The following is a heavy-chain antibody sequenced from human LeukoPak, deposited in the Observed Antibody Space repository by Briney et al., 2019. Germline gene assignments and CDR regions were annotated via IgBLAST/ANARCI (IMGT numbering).Heavy chain of an antibody. Sequence: SQTLSLTCTVPGGSISSGSYYWSWIRQPPGKGLEWIGSIYHSGSTYYNPSLKSRVTISVDTSKNQFSLRLSSVTAADTAVYYRARDEFLWFGSPFDYWGQGTLVTVSS. V-gene: IGHV4-39*07. J-gene: IGHJ4*02. CDR2: IYHSGST. CDR3: ARDEFLWFGSPFDY. CDR1: GGSISSGSYY. D-gene: IGHD3-10*01.